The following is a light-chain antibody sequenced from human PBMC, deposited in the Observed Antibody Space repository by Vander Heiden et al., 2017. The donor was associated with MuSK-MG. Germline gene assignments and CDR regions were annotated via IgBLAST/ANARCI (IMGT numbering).Light chain of an antibody. CDR2: GAS. V-gene: IGKV3-20*01. J-gene: IGKJ3*01. Sequence: EMVLPRSPGPLSLSPGERATLSCRASQSVSSSYLAWYQQKPGQAPRLLIYGASSRATGIPDRFSGSGSGTDFTLTISRLEPEDFAVYYCQQDGSSPFTFGHGTKVDIK. CDR1: QSVSSSY. CDR3: QQDGSSPFT.